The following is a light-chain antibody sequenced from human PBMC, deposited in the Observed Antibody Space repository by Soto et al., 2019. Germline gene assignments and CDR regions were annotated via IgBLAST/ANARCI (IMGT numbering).Light chain of an antibody. CDR1: QAVNTR. CDR2: LTS. Sequence: EIVLTQSPATLSAFPVDRFTLSCRASQAVNTRLAWYQHKPGQAPRLLIYLTSNRAAGVPSRFSAWGSETDFTLTISDVQPEDFAVYYCHQRQSWPRTFGQGTKVDIK. V-gene: IGKV3-11*01. CDR3: HQRQSWPRT. J-gene: IGKJ1*01.